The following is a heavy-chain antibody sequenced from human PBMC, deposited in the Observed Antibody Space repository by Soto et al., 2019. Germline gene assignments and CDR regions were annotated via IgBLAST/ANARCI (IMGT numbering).Heavy chain of an antibody. D-gene: IGHD2-15*01. CDR3: ARGPGGPDGPGDY. J-gene: IGHJ4*02. Sequence: QVQLVQSGAEVKKPGASVKVSCKASGYTFTSYAMHWVRQAPGQRLEWMGWINAGNGNTKYSQKFQGRVTITRDTSASTAYMELSSLRSADTAVYPCARGPGGPDGPGDYWGQGTLVSVSS. V-gene: IGHV1-3*01. CDR2: INAGNGNT. CDR1: GYTFTSYA.